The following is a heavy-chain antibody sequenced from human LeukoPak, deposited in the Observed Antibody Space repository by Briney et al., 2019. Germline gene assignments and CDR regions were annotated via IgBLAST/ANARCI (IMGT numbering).Heavy chain of an antibody. J-gene: IGHJ6*03. Sequence: PSRTLSLTCTVSGGSISSGSYYWSWIRQPAGKGLEWIGRIYTSGSTNYNPSLKSRVTISVDTSKNQFSLKLSSVTAADTAVYYCARDPDYSTDYYYYMDVWGKGTTVTVSS. CDR1: GGSISSGSYY. D-gene: IGHD4-11*01. V-gene: IGHV4-61*02. CDR3: ARDPDYSTDYYYYMDV. CDR2: IYTSGST.